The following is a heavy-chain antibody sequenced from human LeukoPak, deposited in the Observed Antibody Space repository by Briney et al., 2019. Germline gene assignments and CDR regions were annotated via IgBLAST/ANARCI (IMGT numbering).Heavy chain of an antibody. V-gene: IGHV3-23*01. CDR2: IINSGGNT. Sequence: GGSLRLSCAASGFTFSNYAMSWVRQAPGKGLEWVSGIINSGGNTCYADSVKGRFTISRDNAKNSLYLQMNSLRAEDTALYYCAKAISSIVGAGFDYWGQGTLVTVSS. J-gene: IGHJ4*02. D-gene: IGHD1-26*01. CDR3: AKAISSIVGAGFDY. CDR1: GFTFSNYA.